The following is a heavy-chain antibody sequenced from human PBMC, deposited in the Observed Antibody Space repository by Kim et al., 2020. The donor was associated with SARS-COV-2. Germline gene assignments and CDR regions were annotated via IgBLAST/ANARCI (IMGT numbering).Heavy chain of an antibody. V-gene: IGHV1-2*06. CDR1: GYTFNDYY. Sequence: ASVKVSCKASGYTFNDYYIHWVRQAPGQGLEWMGRINPDSGITNYPRKFQGRVTTTWDTSINTASMELSGLTYYDTAIYYCAKDFDFRDAFDLWGHGTMV. CDR2: INPDSGIT. CDR3: AKDFDFRDAFDL. J-gene: IGHJ3*01.